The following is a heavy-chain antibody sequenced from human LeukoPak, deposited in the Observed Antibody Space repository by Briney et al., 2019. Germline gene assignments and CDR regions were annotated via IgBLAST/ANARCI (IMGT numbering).Heavy chain of an antibody. CDR3: ARRKTHFDILTGYYNYGMDV. CDR1: GFTFSSYE. D-gene: IGHD3-9*01. V-gene: IGHV3-48*03. CDR2: ISSSGSTI. Sequence: GGSLRLSCAASGFTFSSYEMNWVRQAPGKGLEWVSYISSSGSTIYYADSVKGRFTISRDNAKNSLYLQMNSLRAEDTAVNYCARRKTHFDILTGYYNYGMDVWGQGTTVTVSS. J-gene: IGHJ6*02.